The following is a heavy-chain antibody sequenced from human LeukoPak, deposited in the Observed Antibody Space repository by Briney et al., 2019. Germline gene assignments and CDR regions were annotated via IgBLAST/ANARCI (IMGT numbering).Heavy chain of an antibody. CDR3: ARGAGMSPAATAYYYYMDV. CDR1: GAPFSGYY. V-gene: IGHV4-34*01. D-gene: IGHD2-2*01. J-gene: IGHJ6*03. CDR2: INHSGST. Sequence: SETLSLTCALYGAPFSGYYWSWIRQPPGEGLEWMGEINHSGSTNYNPSLKNRVSISVDASKNQVSLKLSSVTAADTAVYYCARGAGMSPAATAYYYYMDVWGKGTTVTVSS.